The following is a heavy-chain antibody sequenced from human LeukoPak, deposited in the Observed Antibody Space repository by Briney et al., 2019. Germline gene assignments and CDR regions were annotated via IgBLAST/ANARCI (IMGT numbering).Heavy chain of an antibody. CDR3: ARNLTTTGNFDN. CDR1: GYTFTSYD. CDR2: MSPDSGNT. V-gene: IGHV1-8*01. J-gene: IGHJ4*02. Sequence: ASVKVSCKASGYTFTSYDINWVRQATGQGLEWMGWMSPDSGNTGYAQKFQGRVTMTRDTSIRTAYMELSSLTSEDTAVYYCARNLTTTGNFDNWGQGTLVTVSS. D-gene: IGHD5-12*01.